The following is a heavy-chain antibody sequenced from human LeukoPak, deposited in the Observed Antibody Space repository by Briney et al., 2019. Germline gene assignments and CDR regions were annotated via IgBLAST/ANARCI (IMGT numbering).Heavy chain of an antibody. D-gene: IGHD4-17*01. J-gene: IGHJ4*02. CDR2: ISYDGSKK. Sequence: GRSLRLSCAASGFTFSSYGMHWVRQAPGKGLEWVAVISYDGSKKYYADSVKGRFTISRDNSKNTLYLQMNSLRAEDTAVYYCAKDHQNGDSHFHYWGQGTLVTVSS. CDR3: AKDHQNGDSHFHY. CDR1: GFTFSSYG. V-gene: IGHV3-30*18.